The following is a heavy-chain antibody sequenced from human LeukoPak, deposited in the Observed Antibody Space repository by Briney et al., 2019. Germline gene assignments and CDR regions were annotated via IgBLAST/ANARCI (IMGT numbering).Heavy chain of an antibody. CDR3: ARSPAYCSGGTCYGHNWFDP. D-gene: IGHD2-15*01. J-gene: IGHJ5*02. CDR1: GDTFTSHY. V-gene: IGHV1-46*01. Sequence: ASVKVSCKASGDTFTSHYIHWVRQAPGQGLEWKGISNPRGGSTSHAQRFQGRVTMTTDTSTSTVYMELSSLRSEDTALYYCARSPAYCSGGTCYGHNWFDPWGQGTLVTVSS. CDR2: SNPRGGST.